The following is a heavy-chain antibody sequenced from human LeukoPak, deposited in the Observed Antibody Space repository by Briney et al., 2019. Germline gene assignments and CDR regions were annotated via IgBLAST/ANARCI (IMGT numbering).Heavy chain of an antibody. J-gene: IGHJ4*02. CDR3: AKGDYGDYVKVFHPFDY. CDR2: ISWNSGSI. CDR1: GFTFDDYA. D-gene: IGHD4-17*01. V-gene: IGHV3-9*01. Sequence: GGSLRLSCAASGFTFDDYAMHWVRQAPGKGLEWVSGISWNSGSIGYADSVKGRFTISRDNAKNSLYLQMNSLRAEDTALYYCAKGDYGDYVKVFHPFDYWGQGTLVTVSS.